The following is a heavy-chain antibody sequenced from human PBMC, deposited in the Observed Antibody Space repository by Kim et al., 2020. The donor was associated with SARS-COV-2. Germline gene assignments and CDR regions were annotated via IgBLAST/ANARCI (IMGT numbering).Heavy chain of an antibody. CDR3: ARTLYYTGVSCSHRGFLYDH. CDR1: GFTFSRYW. D-gene: IGHD2-15*01. V-gene: IGHV3-7*05. CDR2: INQDGSEN. J-gene: IGHJ4*02. Sequence: GGSLRLSCAASGFTFSRYWMTWVRQAPGKGLEWVANINQDGSENYYVDSVKGRCTISRDNAKTLVFLQLNSLRAEDSAVYFCARTLYYTGVSCSHRGFLYDHGGQGALVTVSS.